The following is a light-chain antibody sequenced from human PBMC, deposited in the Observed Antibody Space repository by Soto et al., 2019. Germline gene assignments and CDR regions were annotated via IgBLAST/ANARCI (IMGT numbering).Light chain of an antibody. CDR3: SSYTSSSTHV. Sequence: QSALTQPASVSGSPGQSIAISCTGTSSDVGGYDYVSWYQQHPGKAPKLMISDVSNRPSGVSNRFSGSKSGNTASLTISGXXXXXXXDYYCSSYTSSSTHVFGTGTKLTVL. V-gene: IGLV2-14*01. J-gene: IGLJ1*01. CDR2: DVS. CDR1: SSDVGGYDY.